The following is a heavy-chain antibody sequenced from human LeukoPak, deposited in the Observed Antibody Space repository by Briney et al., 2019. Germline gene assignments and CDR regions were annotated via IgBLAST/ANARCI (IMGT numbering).Heavy chain of an antibody. J-gene: IGHJ4*02. Sequence: SETLSLTCTVSGGSISSGSYYWSWIRQPPGKGLEWIGYIYYSGSTNYNPSLKSRVTISVDTSKNQFSLKLSSVTAADTAVYYCARGDDSSGYYLDYWGQGTLVTVSS. CDR2: IYYSGST. CDR1: GGSISSGSYY. CDR3: ARGDDSSGYYLDY. D-gene: IGHD3-22*01. V-gene: IGHV4-61*01.